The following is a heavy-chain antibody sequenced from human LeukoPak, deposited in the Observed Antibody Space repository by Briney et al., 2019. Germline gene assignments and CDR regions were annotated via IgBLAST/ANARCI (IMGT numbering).Heavy chain of an antibody. V-gene: IGHV1-8*01. Sequence: EASVKVSCKASGYTFTSYDINWVRQATGQGLEWMGWMNPNSGNTGYAQKFQGRVTMTRNTSISTAYMGLSSLRSEDTAVYYCARGLGSLDAFDIWGQGTMVTVSS. D-gene: IGHD6-6*01. CDR3: ARGLGSLDAFDI. CDR1: GYTFTSYD. CDR2: MNPNSGNT. J-gene: IGHJ3*02.